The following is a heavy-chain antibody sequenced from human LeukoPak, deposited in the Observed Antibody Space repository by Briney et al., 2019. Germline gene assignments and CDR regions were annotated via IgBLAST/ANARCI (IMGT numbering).Heavy chain of an antibody. V-gene: IGHV3-21*01. CDR3: VRGSSGWIHWGGFDY. Sequence: GGSLRLSCAASGFTFSSYSMNWVRQAPGKGLEWVSSISSSSSYVYYADSVKGRFTISRDNAKNSLYLQMNSLRAEDTAVYYCVRGSSGWIHWGGFDYWGQGTLVTVSS. CDR1: GFTFSSYS. CDR2: ISSSSSYV. J-gene: IGHJ4*02. D-gene: IGHD6-19*01.